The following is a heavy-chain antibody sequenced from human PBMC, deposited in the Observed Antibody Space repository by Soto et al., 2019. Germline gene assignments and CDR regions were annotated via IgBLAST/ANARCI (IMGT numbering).Heavy chain of an antibody. D-gene: IGHD4-17*01. Sequence: KPSETLSLTCSVSGGSISYKTYYWSWIRQPPGKRLEWIGYVYYSGTNNYNPSLKSRVTISVDLSKNRFYLRLSSVTTADTALYYCARTTAVPNTLRSRYFFDYWGQGTLVTVSS. J-gene: IGHJ4*02. CDR1: GGSISYKTYY. CDR3: ARTTAVPNTLRSRYFFDY. V-gene: IGHV4-61*01. CDR2: VYYSGTN.